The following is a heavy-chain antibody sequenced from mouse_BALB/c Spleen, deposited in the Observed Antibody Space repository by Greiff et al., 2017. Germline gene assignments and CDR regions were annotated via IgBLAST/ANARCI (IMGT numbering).Heavy chain of an antibody. CDR2: IDPFNGGT. D-gene: IGHD1-1*01. Sequence: EVQLQQSGPELEKPGASVKISCKASGYSFTSYYMHWVKQSHGKSLEWIGYIDPFNGGTSYNQKFKGKATLTVDKSSSTAYMHLSSLTSEDSAVYYCASLNPPWYGSSFDYWGQGTTLTVSS. V-gene: IGHV1-28*01. J-gene: IGHJ2*01. CDR3: ASLNPPWYGSSFDY. CDR1: GYSFTSYY.